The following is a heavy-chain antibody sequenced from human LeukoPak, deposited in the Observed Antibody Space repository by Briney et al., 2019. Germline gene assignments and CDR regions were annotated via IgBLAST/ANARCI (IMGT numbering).Heavy chain of an antibody. CDR3: ARWVPKYYYYGMDV. Sequence: SETLSLTCAVYGGSFSGYYWSWIRQPPGKGLEWIGEINHSGSTNYNPSLKSRVTISVDTSKNQFSLKLSSVTAADTAVYYCARWVPKYYYYGMDVWGQGTTVTVSS. J-gene: IGHJ6*02. V-gene: IGHV4-34*01. CDR2: INHSGST. CDR1: GGSFSGYY.